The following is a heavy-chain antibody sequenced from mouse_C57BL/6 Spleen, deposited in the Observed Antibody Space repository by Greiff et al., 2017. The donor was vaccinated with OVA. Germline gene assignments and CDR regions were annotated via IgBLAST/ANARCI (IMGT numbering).Heavy chain of an antibody. D-gene: IGHD2-2*01. Sequence: VKLVESGAELARPGASVKMSCKASGYTFTSYTMHWVKQRPGQGLEWIGYINPSSGYTKYNQKFKDKATLTADKSSSTAYMQLSSLTSEDSAVYYCARGGYDDAMDYWGQGTSVTVSS. J-gene: IGHJ4*01. CDR2: INPSSGYT. CDR1: GYTFTSYT. V-gene: IGHV1-4*01. CDR3: ARGGYDDAMDY.